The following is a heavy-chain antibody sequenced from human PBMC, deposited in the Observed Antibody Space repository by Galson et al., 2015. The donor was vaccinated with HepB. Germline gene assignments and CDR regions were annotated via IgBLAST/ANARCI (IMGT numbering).Heavy chain of an antibody. D-gene: IGHD3-10*01. V-gene: IGHV1-3*01. CDR1: GYTFTSYA. Sequence: SVKVSCKASGYTFTSYAMHWVRQAPGQRLEWMGWINAGNGNTKYSQKFQGRVTITRDTSASTAYMELSSLRSEDTAVYYCARGTYDYGTGSYYSEMYYYYYGMDVWGQGTTVTVSS. CDR2: INAGNGNT. CDR3: ARGTYDYGTGSYYSEMYYYYYGMDV. J-gene: IGHJ6*02.